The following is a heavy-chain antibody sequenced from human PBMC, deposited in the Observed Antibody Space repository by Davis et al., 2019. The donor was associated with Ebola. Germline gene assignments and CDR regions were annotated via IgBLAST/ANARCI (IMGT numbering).Heavy chain of an antibody. CDR2: VSYDERNK. J-gene: IGHJ6*04. D-gene: IGHD2-21*01. CDR3: ARDREGCAGGECYRAAGPIPYGNYGMDV. CDR1: GFTFSGYA. Sequence: GESLKISCAASGFTFSGYAMHWVRQAPGKGLEWVAVVSYDERNKYYADSAKGRFTISRDNSKDTLFLQMNSLRAEDTAVYYCARDREGCAGGECYRAAGPIPYGNYGMDVWGEGTTVTVSS. V-gene: IGHV3-30*04.